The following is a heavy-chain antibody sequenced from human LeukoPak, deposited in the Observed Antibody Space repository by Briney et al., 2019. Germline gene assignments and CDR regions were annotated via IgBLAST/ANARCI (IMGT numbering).Heavy chain of an antibody. V-gene: IGHV1-69*05. CDR3: ARDLRYYDSSGSLDY. CDR2: IIPIFGTA. J-gene: IGHJ4*02. D-gene: IGHD3-22*01. CDR1: GGTFSSYA. Sequence: EASVKVSCKASGGTFSSYAISWVRQAPGQGLEWMGGIIPIFGTANYAQKFQGRVTITTDESTSTAYMELSSLGSEDTAVYYCARDLRYYDSSGSLDYWGQGTLVTVSS.